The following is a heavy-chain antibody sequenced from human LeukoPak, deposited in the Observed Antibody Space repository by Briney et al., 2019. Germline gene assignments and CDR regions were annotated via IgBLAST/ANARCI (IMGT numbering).Heavy chain of an antibody. J-gene: IGHJ4*02. CDR1: GGSISNYF. CDR2: IYNTDNT. Sequence: PSETLSLTCIVSGGSISNYFWSWIRQPPGKGLEWIGNIYNTDNTNYNPSLKSRVTISLDTSKNQFSLKLNSVPAADTAVYFCANTKQWLAFDSWGQGTLVTVSS. CDR3: ANTKQWLAFDS. D-gene: IGHD6-19*01. V-gene: IGHV4-59*01.